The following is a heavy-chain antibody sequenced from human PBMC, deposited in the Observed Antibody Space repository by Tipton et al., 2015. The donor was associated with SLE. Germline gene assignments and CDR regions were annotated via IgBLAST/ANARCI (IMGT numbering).Heavy chain of an antibody. CDR2: INHSGST. Sequence: LRLSCTVYGGSFSGYYWTWIRQPPGKGLEWIGEINHSGSTNYNPSLKSRVTISVDTSKNQSSLKLSSVTAADTAVHYCASRGAYRVFAYWGQGTLVTVSS. D-gene: IGHD5-24*01. V-gene: IGHV4-34*01. CDR1: GGSFSGYY. CDR3: ASRGAYRVFAY. J-gene: IGHJ4*02.